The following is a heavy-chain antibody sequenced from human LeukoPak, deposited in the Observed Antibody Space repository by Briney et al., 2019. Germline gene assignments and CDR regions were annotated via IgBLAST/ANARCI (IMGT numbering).Heavy chain of an antibody. J-gene: IGHJ3*02. CDR2: ISTAGDT. CDR3: VRGTVGVGAFDI. CDR1: GFSFSSYD. V-gene: IGHV3-13*01. Sequence: GESLRLSCAASGFSFSSYDMHWVRQVTGKGLDWVSAISTAGDTYYPGSVKGRFTISRENAKNSLYLQMNSLRAGDTAVYYCVRGTVGVGAFDIWGQGTMVTVS. D-gene: IGHD1-1*01.